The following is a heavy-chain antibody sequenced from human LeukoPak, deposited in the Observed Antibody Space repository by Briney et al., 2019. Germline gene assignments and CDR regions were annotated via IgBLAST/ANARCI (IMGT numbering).Heavy chain of an antibody. D-gene: IGHD3-9*01. CDR3: TRDLMDYDVSTGLHHYYMDV. Sequence: ERSLRLSCAASGFTFSSYAMHWVRQAPGKGLEWVAVISYDGSNKYYADSVKGRFTISRDNSKNTLYLQMNSLRAEDTAVYYCTRDLMDYDVSTGLHHYYMDVWGQGTTVTVSS. CDR1: GFTFSSYA. CDR2: ISYDGSNK. V-gene: IGHV3-30-3*01. J-gene: IGHJ6*02.